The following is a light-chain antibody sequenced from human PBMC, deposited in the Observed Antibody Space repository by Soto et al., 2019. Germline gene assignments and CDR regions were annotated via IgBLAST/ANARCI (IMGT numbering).Light chain of an antibody. CDR1: QSISNH. CDR2: AAS. V-gene: IGKV1-39*01. J-gene: IGKJ1*01. CDR3: QQYYRDPRT. Sequence: IQMTQSPSSLSASVEDRVIISCLASQSISNHLNRYQQKPGKAPKLLIFAASSLQRGVPSRFSGSGSGTDFTLTISCLQSEDFATYYCQQYYRDPRTVGQGTKVDIK.